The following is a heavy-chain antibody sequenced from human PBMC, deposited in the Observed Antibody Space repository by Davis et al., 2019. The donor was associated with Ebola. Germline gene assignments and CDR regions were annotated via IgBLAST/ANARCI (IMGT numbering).Heavy chain of an antibody. CDR3: ARGGRWYDIMTEASLMDV. CDR2: ISSSSTNI. D-gene: IGHD3-9*01. Sequence: GESLKISCVASGFRFSTYTMNWVRQAPGKGLEWISYISSSSTNIFYADSVKGRFTVSRDNAKNSLFLQMSSLRGEDAAVYYCARGGRWYDIMTEASLMDVWGKGTTVAVSP. CDR1: GFRFSTYT. J-gene: IGHJ6*04. V-gene: IGHV3-48*01.